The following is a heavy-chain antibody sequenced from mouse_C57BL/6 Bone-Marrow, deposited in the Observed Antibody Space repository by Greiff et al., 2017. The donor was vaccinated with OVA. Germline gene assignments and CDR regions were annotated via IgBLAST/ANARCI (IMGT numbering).Heavy chain of an antibody. CDR2: IDPNSGGT. CDR1: GYTFTSYW. J-gene: IGHJ2*01. V-gene: IGHV1-72*01. D-gene: IGHD1-1*01. CDR3: ARSGFITTVYYFDY. Sequence: VQLQQPGAELVKPGASVKLSCKASGYTFTSYWMHWVQQRPGRGLEWIGRIDPNSGGTKYNEKFKSKATLTVDKPSSTAYMQLSSRTSEDAAVDYGARSGFITTVYYFDYWGQGTTLTVSS.